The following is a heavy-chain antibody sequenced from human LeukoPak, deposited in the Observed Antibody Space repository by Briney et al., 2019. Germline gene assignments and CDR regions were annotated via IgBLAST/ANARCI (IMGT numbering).Heavy chain of an antibody. V-gene: IGHV3-48*03. CDR1: GFTLESYQ. CDR2: ISSSGSTI. J-gene: IGHJ2*01. D-gene: IGHD3-9*01. CDR3: AREAYDILTGYRSYWDLPL. Sequence: GGSLRLSCAASGFTLESYQMNWVRQAPGKGLEWASYISSSGSTIYYADSVKGRFTISRDNAKNSLYLQMNSLRAEDTAVYYCAREAYDILTGYRSYWDLPLWRRGTLVTVSS.